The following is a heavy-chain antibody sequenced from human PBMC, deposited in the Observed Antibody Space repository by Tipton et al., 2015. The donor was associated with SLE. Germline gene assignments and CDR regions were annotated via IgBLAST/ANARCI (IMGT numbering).Heavy chain of an antibody. CDR1: GGSIDTTTYF. D-gene: IGHD2-8*01. Sequence: LRLSCTVSGGSIDTTTYFWNWIRQPAGKGLEWIGRGFASGTTDYNPSLKSRVTMSVDTSKNQISLQLNSVTAADTAVYYCARGMLTWRGAIVGVDVWGQGTTVNVSS. V-gene: IGHV4-61*02. CDR2: GFASGTT. CDR3: ARGMLTWRGAIVGVDV. J-gene: IGHJ6*02.